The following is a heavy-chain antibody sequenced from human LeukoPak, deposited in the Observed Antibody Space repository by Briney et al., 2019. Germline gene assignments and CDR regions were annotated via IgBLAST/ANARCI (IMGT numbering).Heavy chain of an antibody. CDR3: ARYGSSSLRAGYYYYMDV. CDR1: GGSISSYY. V-gene: IGHV4-59*01. J-gene: IGHJ6*03. CDR2: IYYSGST. D-gene: IGHD6-6*01. Sequence: SETLPLTCTVSGGSISSYYWSWIRQPPGKGLEWIGYIYYSGSTNYNPSLKSRVTISVDTSKNQFSLKLSSVTAADTAVYYCARYGSSSLRAGYYYYMDVWGKGTTVTVSS.